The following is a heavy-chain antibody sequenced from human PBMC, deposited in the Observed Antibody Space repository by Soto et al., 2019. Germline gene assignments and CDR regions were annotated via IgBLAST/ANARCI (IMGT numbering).Heavy chain of an antibody. CDR3: ARLVGNSWLDH. V-gene: IGHV6-1*01. CDR2: KYYRSIWQS. D-gene: IGHD6-6*01. CDR1: GDSVSSNDAV. Sequence: QVPLQPSGPGLVKPSQTLSLTCAISGDSVSSNDAVWNWIRQSPSRGLEWLGRKYYRSIWQSEYSVSVKGGLTIPPHAPNIQFSLQLNSVTPEDTAMYYCARLVGNSWLDHWGQGTLVTGSA. J-gene: IGHJ5*02.